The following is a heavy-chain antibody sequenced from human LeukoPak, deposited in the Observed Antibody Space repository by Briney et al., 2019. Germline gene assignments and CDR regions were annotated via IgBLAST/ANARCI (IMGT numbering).Heavy chain of an antibody. D-gene: IGHD3-22*01. Sequence: DPGGSLRLSCAASGFTFSSYAMSWVRQAPGKGLEWVSAISGSGGSTYYADSVKGRFTISRDNSKNTLYLQMNSLRAEDTAVYYCAKSRDAMIVVEQDVWGQGTTVTVSS. CDR3: AKSRDAMIVVEQDV. J-gene: IGHJ6*02. CDR2: ISGSGGST. V-gene: IGHV3-23*01. CDR1: GFTFSSYA.